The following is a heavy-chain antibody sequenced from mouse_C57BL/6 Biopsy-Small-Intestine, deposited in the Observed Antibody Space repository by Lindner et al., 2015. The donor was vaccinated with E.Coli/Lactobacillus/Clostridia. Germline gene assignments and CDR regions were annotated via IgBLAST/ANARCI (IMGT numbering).Heavy chain of an antibody. CDR3: AKVTTAPFDY. CDR1: GYTFTDYN. J-gene: IGHJ2*01. V-gene: IGHV1-22*01. D-gene: IGHD1-2*01. CDR2: INPDNGGA. Sequence: VQLQESGPVLVKPGASVKMSCKTSGYTFTDYNIHWVKQSHGQSLEWIAYINPDNGGATYNRKFKDKATLTVNKSSSSAYMELRSLTSEDSAVYFCAKVTTAPFDYWGQGTTLTVSS.